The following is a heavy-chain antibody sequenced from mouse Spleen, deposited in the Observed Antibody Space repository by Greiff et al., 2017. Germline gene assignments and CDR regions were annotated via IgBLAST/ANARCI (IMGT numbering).Heavy chain of an antibody. CDR1: GFTFSSYA. CDR3: ARHDYDAFAY. V-gene: IGHV5-9*01. D-gene: IGHD2-4*01. CDR2: ISSGGGNT. Sequence: EVMLVESGGGLVKPGGSLKLSCAASGFTFSSYAMSWVRQTPEKRLDWVATISSGGGNTYYPDSVKGRFTISRDNAKNTLYLQMSSLKSEDTAMYYCARHDYDAFAYWGQGTLVTVSA. J-gene: IGHJ3*01.